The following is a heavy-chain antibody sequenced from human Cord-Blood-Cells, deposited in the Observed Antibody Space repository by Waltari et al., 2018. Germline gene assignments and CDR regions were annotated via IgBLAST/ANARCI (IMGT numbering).Heavy chain of an antibody. CDR3: ANSRAAGIFDY. J-gene: IGHJ4*02. D-gene: IGHD6-13*01. CDR1: GFTFSSYA. CDR2: ISGSGGST. V-gene: IGHV3-23*01. Sequence: EVQLLESGGGLVQRGGSLRLYCAASGFTFSSYALSWVRQAPGKGLEWVSAISGSGGSTYYADSVKGRFTISRDNSKNTLYLQMNSLRAEDTAVYYCANSRAAGIFDYWGQGTLVTVSS.